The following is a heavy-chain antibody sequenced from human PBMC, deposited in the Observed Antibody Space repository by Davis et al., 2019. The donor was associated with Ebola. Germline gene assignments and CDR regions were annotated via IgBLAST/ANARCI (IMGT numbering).Heavy chain of an antibody. J-gene: IGHJ6*02. Sequence: AGSLTLSCAASGFTFSSSAMHWVRQAPGKGLEWVAVISYDGSNKYYADSVKGRFTISRDNAKNSLYLQMNSLRDEDTAVYYCARDLLEPLYYYYGMDVWGQGTTVTVSS. CDR1: GFTFSSSA. D-gene: IGHD1-1*01. CDR3: ARDLLEPLYYYYGMDV. V-gene: IGHV3-30-3*01. CDR2: ISYDGSNK.